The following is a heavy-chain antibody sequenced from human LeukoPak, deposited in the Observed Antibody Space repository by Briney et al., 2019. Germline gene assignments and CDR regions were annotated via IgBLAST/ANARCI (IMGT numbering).Heavy chain of an antibody. J-gene: IGHJ6*03. CDR1: GYSISSGYY. D-gene: IGHD3-10*01. CDR3: ARSGMVRGIPLYYYMDV. Sequence: PSETLSLTCTVSGYSISSGYYWGWIRQPPGKGLEWIGSIYHSGSTYYNPSLKSRVTISVDTSKNQFSLKLSSVTAADTAVYYCARSGMVRGIPLYYYMDVWGKGTTVTVSS. CDR2: IYHSGST. V-gene: IGHV4-38-2*02.